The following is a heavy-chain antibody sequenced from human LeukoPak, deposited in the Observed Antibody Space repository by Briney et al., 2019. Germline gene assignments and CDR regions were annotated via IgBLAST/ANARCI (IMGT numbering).Heavy chain of an antibody. V-gene: IGHV3-21*01. CDR2: INSISTYI. J-gene: IGHJ6*03. D-gene: IGHD3-10*01. Sequence: GGSLRLSCAASRFTFSSYSMNWVRQAPGKGLEWVSSINSISTYIHYADSVKGRFTISRDNAKNTLYLQMNSLRVEDTAVYYCAREPGTYGSGSPYYYYYMDVWGKGTTVTISS. CDR1: RFTFSSYS. CDR3: AREPGTYGSGSPYYYYYMDV.